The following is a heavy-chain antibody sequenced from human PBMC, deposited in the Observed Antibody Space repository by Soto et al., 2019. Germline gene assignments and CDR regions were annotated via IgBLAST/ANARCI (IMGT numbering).Heavy chain of an antibody. CDR3: ARRTIDYGDDDAFDI. D-gene: IGHD4-17*01. CDR2: IYYSGST. V-gene: IGHV4-31*03. J-gene: IGHJ3*02. CDR1: GGSISSGGYY. Sequence: PSETLSLTCTVSGGSISSGGYYWSWIRQHPGKGLEWIGYIYYSGSTYYNPSPKSRVTISVDTSKNQFSLKLSSVTAADTAVYYCARRTIDYGDDDAFDIWGQGTMVTVSS.